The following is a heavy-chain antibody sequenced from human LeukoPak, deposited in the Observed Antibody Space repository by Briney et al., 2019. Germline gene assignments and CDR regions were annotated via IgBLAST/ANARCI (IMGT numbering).Heavy chain of an antibody. CDR1: GFTFSSYA. D-gene: IGHD3-3*01. Sequence: LTGGSLRLSCAASGFTFSSYAMSWVRQAPGKGLEWVSAISGSGGSTYYVDSVKGRFTISRDNSKNTLYLQMNSLRAEGTAVYYCAKGPYYDFWSGYYADNWFDPWGQGTLVTVSS. J-gene: IGHJ5*02. V-gene: IGHV3-23*01. CDR3: AKGPYYDFWSGYYADNWFDP. CDR2: ISGSGGST.